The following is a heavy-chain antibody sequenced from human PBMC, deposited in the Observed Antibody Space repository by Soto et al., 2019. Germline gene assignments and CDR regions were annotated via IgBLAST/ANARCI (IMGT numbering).Heavy chain of an antibody. J-gene: IGHJ6*02. CDR3: ARDVDTAMVEPAYYYYGMDV. D-gene: IGHD5-18*01. V-gene: IGHV4-34*01. Sequence: SEALSLTCTFYGWSFSGYYWSWIRQPPGKGLEWIGEINHSGSTNYNPSLKSRVTISVDTSKNQFSLKLSSVTAADTAVYYCARDVDTAMVEPAYYYYGMDVWGQGTTVTVSS. CDR2: INHSGST. CDR1: GWSFSGYY.